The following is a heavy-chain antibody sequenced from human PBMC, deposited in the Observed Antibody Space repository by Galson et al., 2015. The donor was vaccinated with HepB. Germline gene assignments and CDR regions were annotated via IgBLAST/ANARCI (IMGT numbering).Heavy chain of an antibody. CDR3: ARDVHYYEYVWGAYRSGGFDY. CDR1: GFTFSSYA. V-gene: IGHV3-30*03. D-gene: IGHD3-16*02. J-gene: IGHJ4*02. CDR2: ISHDGNKK. Sequence: SLRLSCAASGFTFSSYAMHWVRQAPGKGLERVAVISHDGNKKYYGDSVKGRFTISRDNSKNTLYVQMNSLRPEDTAVYHCARDVHYYEYVWGAYRSGGFDYWGQGTLVTVSA.